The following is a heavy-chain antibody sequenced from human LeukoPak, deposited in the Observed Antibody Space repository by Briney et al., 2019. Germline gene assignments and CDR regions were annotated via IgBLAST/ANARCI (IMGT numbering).Heavy chain of an antibody. D-gene: IGHD1-26*01. Sequence: SETLSLTCAVYGESLSKYYWTWIRQSPGVGLEWIGEINHRGSTNLNPSLKSRVTLSVDTSKHQFSLKLTSVTAADAAVYYRASSVGSTDYWGQGTLVTVSS. CDR3: ASSVGSTDY. J-gene: IGHJ4*02. CDR2: INHRGST. V-gene: IGHV4-34*01. CDR1: GESLSKYY.